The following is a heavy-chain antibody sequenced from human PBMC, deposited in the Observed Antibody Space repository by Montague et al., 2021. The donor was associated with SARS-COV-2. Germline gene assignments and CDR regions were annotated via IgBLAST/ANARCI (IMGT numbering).Heavy chain of an antibody. D-gene: IGHD4-17*01. J-gene: IGHJ6*02. Sequence: SLRLSCAASGFTFSSYWMSLVRQAPGKRLEWVANIKQDGSEKYYVDSXKGRFTISRDNAKNSLYLQMNSLRAEDTAVYYCARDMGTVTTEHYYYYGMDVWGQGTTVTVSS. CDR1: GFTFSSYW. CDR3: ARDMGTVTTEHYYYYGMDV. CDR2: IKQDGSEK. V-gene: IGHV3-7*01.